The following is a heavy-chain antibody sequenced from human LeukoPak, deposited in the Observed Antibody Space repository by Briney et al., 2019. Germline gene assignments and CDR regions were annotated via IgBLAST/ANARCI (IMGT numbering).Heavy chain of an antibody. D-gene: IGHD2-2*01. Sequence: ASAKVSCKASGYTFTSYGISWVRQAPGQGLEWMGWISAYNGNTNYAQKLQGRVTMTTDTSTSTAYMELRSLRSDDTAVYYCTVSREDIVVVPAAYWGQGTLVTVSS. J-gene: IGHJ4*02. CDR3: TVSREDIVVVPAAY. CDR2: ISAYNGNT. CDR1: GYTFTSYG. V-gene: IGHV1-18*01.